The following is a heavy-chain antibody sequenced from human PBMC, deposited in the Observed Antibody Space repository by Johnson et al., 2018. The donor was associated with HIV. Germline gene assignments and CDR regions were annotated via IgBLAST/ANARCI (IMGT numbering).Heavy chain of an antibody. Sequence: VQLVESGGGVVQPGRSLRLSCAASGITVINNYMTWVRQAPGKGLEWVSVIYSGGSTGYADSVKGRFTISRDNAKNSLYLQMNSLRAEDTALYYCARDREVVTAIHDAFDIWGQGTMFTFSS. CDR1: GITVINNY. D-gene: IGHD2-21*02. CDR3: ARDREVVTAIHDAFDI. J-gene: IGHJ3*02. CDR2: IYSGGST. V-gene: IGHV3-66*01.